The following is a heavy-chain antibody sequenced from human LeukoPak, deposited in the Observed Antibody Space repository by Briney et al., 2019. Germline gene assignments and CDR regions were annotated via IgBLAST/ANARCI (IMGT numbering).Heavy chain of an antibody. D-gene: IGHD3-22*01. V-gene: IGHV3-30*18. Sequence: GGSLRLSCAASEFTFSTYAMHWVRQAPGKGLEWVALISHDGSNKYYADSVKGRFTISRDNSKNTLYLQMNNLRAEDTALYYCAKDFDSYYDSTGYGASFSYWGQGTLVTVSS. CDR3: AKDFDSYYDSTGYGASFSY. CDR2: ISHDGSNK. J-gene: IGHJ4*02. CDR1: EFTFSTYA.